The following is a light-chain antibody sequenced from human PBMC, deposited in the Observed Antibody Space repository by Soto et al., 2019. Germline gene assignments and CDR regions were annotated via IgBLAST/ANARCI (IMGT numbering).Light chain of an antibody. Sequence: DIQMTQSPSSLSASVGDRVTITCQASQNINNYLNWYQQKPGKAPKLLIFAASSLQSGVPSRFSGSRSGPDFTLTISSLQPDDSATYYCQHYSLYSPWTFGQGTKVDIK. CDR2: AAS. CDR1: QNINNY. CDR3: QHYSLYSPWT. V-gene: IGKV1-39*01. J-gene: IGKJ1*01.